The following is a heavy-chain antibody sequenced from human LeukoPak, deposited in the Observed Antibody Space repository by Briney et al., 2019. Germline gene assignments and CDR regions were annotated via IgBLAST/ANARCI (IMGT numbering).Heavy chain of an antibody. CDR1: GFAFSSYW. Sequence: GGSLRLSCAASGFAFSSYWMHWVRQAPGKGLVWVSRINSDGSGTSYADSVKGRFTISRDNAMNTLYLQMDSLRAEDTAVYYCAYGSGSYWGQGTLVTVSS. V-gene: IGHV3-74*01. CDR2: INSDGSGT. CDR3: AYGSGSY. J-gene: IGHJ4*02. D-gene: IGHD3-10*01.